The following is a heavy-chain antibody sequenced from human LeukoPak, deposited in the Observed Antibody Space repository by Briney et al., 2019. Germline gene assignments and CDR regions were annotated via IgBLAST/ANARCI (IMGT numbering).Heavy chain of an antibody. V-gene: IGHV4-34*01. D-gene: IGHD2-8*01. Sequence: PSETLSLTCTVSGGSISSYYWSWIRQPPGKGLEWIGEINHSGSTNYNPSLKSRVTISVDTSKNQFSPKLSSVTAADTAVYYCARGRSMFDYWGQGTLVTVSS. CDR1: GGSISSYY. CDR2: INHSGST. CDR3: ARGRSMFDY. J-gene: IGHJ4*02.